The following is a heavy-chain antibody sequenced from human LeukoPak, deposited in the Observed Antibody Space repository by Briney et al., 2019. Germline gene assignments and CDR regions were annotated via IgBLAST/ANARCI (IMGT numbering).Heavy chain of an antibody. J-gene: IGHJ4*02. V-gene: IGHV1-46*01. CDR1: GYTFTNYN. Sequence: ASVKVSFKASGYTFTNYNIHSVRQAPGQGLEWMGIINPSGGSTSYAQKFQGRVTMTRDTSTSTVYMELSSLRSEDTAVYYCARFIYGYLHYWGQGTLVTVSS. CDR3: ARFIYGYLHY. CDR2: INPSGGST. D-gene: IGHD5-18*01.